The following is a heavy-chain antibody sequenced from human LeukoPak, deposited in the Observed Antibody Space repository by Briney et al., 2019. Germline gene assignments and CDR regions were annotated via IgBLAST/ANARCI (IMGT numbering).Heavy chain of an antibody. CDR2: INPNSGGT. V-gene: IGHV1-2*02. Sequence: ASVKVSCTASGYTFTGYYMRWVRQAPGQGLEWMGWINPNSGGTNYAQKFQGRVTSPRDTSITTAHIELSRLRSDDTAVYYCARAEFSVAGDLVDYWGQGTLVTVSS. D-gene: IGHD6-19*01. J-gene: IGHJ4*02. CDR3: ARAEFSVAGDLVDY. CDR1: GYTFTGYY.